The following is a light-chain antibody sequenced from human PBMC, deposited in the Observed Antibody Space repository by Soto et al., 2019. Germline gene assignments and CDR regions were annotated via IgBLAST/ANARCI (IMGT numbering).Light chain of an antibody. V-gene: IGKV1-5*01. CDR1: QSVSSW. CDR2: DGS. CDR3: QQRSNWPIT. Sequence: GDRVTITCRASQSVSSWLAWYQQKPGKAPKLLIYDGSSLESGVPSRFSGSGSGTEFTLTISSLEPEDFALYYCQQRSNWPITFGQGTRLEIK. J-gene: IGKJ5*01.